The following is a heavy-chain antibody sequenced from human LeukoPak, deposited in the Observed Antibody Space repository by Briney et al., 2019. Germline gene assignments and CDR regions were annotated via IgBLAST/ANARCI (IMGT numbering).Heavy chain of an antibody. CDR3: AREAPDPVVPADTYYFDY. CDR1: GYTFTSYW. Sequence: RGSLRLSCEASGYTFTSYWMSWVRQAPGKGLEWVANIKQDGSEKYYVDSVKGRFTISRDNAKNSLYLQMNSLRAEDTAVYYCAREAPDPVVPADTYYFDYWGQGTLVTVSS. V-gene: IGHV3-7*01. CDR2: IKQDGSEK. D-gene: IGHD2-2*01. J-gene: IGHJ4*02.